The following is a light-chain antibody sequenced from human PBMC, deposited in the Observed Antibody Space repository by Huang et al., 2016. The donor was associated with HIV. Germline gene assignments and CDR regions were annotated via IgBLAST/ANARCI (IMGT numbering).Light chain of an antibody. CDR1: QRVRRD. V-gene: IGKV3-11*01. CDR2: DTS. J-gene: IGKJ4*01. CDR3: QQRSNWPLT. Sequence: EIVLTQSSATLSLSPGETATLSCRASQRVRRDLAWYQHKPGQAPRLLVYDTSIRASGVPVRISGGGSETDFTLTISGLEPEDFAVYYCQQRSNWPLTFGGGTKVEI.